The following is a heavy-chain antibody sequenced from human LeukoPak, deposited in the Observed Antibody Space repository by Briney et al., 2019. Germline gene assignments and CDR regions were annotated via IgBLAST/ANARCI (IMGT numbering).Heavy chain of an antibody. CDR3: ARDRVSSGWSHTFGY. CDR1: GGSISSGDYY. CDR2: IYYSGST. V-gene: IGHV4-61*08. Sequence: SETLSLTCTVSGGSISSGDYYRSWIRQPPGKGLEWIGYIYYSGSTNYNPSLKSRVTISVDTSKNQFSLKLSSVTAADTAVYYCARDRVSSGWSHTFGYWGQGTLVTVSS. J-gene: IGHJ4*02. D-gene: IGHD6-19*01.